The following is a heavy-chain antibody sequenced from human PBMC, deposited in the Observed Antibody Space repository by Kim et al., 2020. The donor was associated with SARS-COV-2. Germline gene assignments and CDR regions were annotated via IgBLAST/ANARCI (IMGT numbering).Heavy chain of an antibody. D-gene: IGHD3-9*01. CDR3: ARGYYDILTGYYRALDY. V-gene: IGHV1-69*02. J-gene: IGHJ4*02. Sequence: FQGRVTITADKSTSTAYMELSSLRSEDTAVYYCARGYYDILTGYYRALDYWGQGTLVTVSS.